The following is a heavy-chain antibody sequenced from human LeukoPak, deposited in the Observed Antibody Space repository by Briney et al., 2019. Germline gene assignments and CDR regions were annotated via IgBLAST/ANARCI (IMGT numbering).Heavy chain of an antibody. D-gene: IGHD2-15*01. J-gene: IGHJ4*02. CDR1: GFTFSSYA. Sequence: PGGSLRLSCGAPGFTFSSYAMSWVRQAPGKGLEWASAISGSGDNTYYADSVKGRFTISRDNSKNTLYLQMNSLRAEDTAVYFCAKDGDLGYCSGGSCYSAYWGQGTLVTVSS. V-gene: IGHV3-23*01. CDR3: AKDGDLGYCSGGSCYSAY. CDR2: ISGSGDNT.